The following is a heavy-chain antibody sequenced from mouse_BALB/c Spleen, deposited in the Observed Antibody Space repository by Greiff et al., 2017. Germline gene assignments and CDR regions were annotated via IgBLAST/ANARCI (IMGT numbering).Heavy chain of an antibody. V-gene: IGHV5-6-5*01. D-gene: IGHD1-1*01. CDR2: ISSGGST. CDR1: GFTFSSYA. Sequence: EVKVVESGGGLVKPGGSLKLSCAASGFTFSSYAMSWVRQTPEKRLEWVASISSGGSTYYPDSVKGRFTISRDNARNILYLQMSSLRSEDTAMYYCARGDYGSSSFDYWGQGTTLTVSS. CDR3: ARGDYGSSSFDY. J-gene: IGHJ2*01.